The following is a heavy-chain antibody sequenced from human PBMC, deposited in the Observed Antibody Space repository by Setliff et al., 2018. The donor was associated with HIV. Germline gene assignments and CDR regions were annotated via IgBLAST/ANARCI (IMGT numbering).Heavy chain of an antibody. CDR2: MNPNSGNT. V-gene: IGHV1-8*02. J-gene: IGHJ6*03. CDR1: GYTFSSYD. CDR3: ERGAWYTSGWYSSRYMDV. Sequence: GASVKVSCKASGYTFSSYDINWVRQATGQGLEWMGWMNPNSGNTGYAQKFQGRVTMTRNTSISTAYMELSSLRSEDTAVYYCERGAWYTSGWYSSRYMDVWGKGTTVTVSS. D-gene: IGHD6-19*01.